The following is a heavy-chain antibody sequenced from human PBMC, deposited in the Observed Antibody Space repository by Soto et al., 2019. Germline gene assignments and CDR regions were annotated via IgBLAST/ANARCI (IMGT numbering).Heavy chain of an antibody. CDR1: GFTFSSYA. V-gene: IGHV3-23*01. D-gene: IGHD5-12*01. J-gene: IGHJ3*01. CDR2: IGGRGNSA. CDR3: VREGRGSFDF. Sequence: GGSLRLSCAASGFTFSSYAMSWVRQAPGKGLEWVSVIGGRGNSAYYADSVQGRFTISRDDSKNTLSLQMSSLTADDTATYYCVREGRGSFDFWGRGTMVTVSS.